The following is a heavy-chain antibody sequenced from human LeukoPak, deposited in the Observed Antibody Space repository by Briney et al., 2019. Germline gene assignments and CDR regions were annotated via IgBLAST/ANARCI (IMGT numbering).Heavy chain of an antibody. J-gene: IGHJ4*02. D-gene: IGHD3-22*01. V-gene: IGHV5-51*01. CDR3: ARLKARNYYDSSGPPDY. Sequence: GESLKISCKGSGYSFTSYWIGWVRQMPGKGLEWMGIIYPGDSDTRYSPSFQGQGTISADKSISTAYLQWRSLKASDTAMYYCARLKARNYYDSSGPPDYWGQGTLVTVSS. CDR1: GYSFTSYW. CDR2: IYPGDSDT.